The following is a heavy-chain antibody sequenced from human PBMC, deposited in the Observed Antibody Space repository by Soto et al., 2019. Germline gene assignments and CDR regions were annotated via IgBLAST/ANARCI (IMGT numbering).Heavy chain of an antibody. CDR2: ISNDGSSK. V-gene: IGHV3-30-3*01. CDR3: ARDMDCDSDCYPHTYYYGMDV. Sequence: QVQLVESGGGVVQPGMSLRLSCAASGFSFRRHAMHWVRQAPGKGLEWVALISNDGSSKYYADSVKGRFTISRDNSKNTLFVQMNSLRAEDTAVYYCARDMDCDSDCYPHTYYYGMDVWGQGTTVTVSS. D-gene: IGHD2-21*02. J-gene: IGHJ6*02. CDR1: GFSFRRHA.